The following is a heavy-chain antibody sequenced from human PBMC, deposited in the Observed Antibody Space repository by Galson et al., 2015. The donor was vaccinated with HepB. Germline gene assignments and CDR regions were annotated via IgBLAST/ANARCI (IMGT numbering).Heavy chain of an antibody. CDR3: ARGNAYLDYYYYGMDV. CDR1: GYTFTSYD. J-gene: IGHJ6*02. V-gene: IGHV1-8*01. CDR2: MNPNSGNT. Sequence: SVKVSCKASGYTFTSYDINWVRQATGQGLEWMGWMNPNSGNTGYAQKFQGRVTMTRNTSISTAYMELSSLRSENTAVYYCARGNAYLDYYYYGMDVWGQGTTVTVSS.